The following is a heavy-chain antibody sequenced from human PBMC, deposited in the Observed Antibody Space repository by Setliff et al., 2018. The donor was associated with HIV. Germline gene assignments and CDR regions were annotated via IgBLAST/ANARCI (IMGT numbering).Heavy chain of an antibody. J-gene: IGHJ5*02. D-gene: IGHD2-21*02. CDR1: AGSISNYY. CDR2: IYYSGTT. Sequence: LSLTCTVSAGSISNYYWSWIRQPPGKGLEWIGYIYYSGTTNYNPSLKSRITISVDTSKNQFSLKLSSVTAADTAVYYCAGRAVTAINNFDPWGQGTLVTVSS. CDR3: AGRAVTAINNFDP. V-gene: IGHV4-59*01.